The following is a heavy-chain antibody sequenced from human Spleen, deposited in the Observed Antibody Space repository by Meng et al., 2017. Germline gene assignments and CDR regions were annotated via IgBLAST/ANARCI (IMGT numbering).Heavy chain of an antibody. V-gene: IGHV4-34*01. D-gene: IGHD6-13*01. CDR3: ARGEGRQQLIRRPRFDP. J-gene: IGHJ5*02. CDR1: GGSFNRYY. CDR2: IYHSGGT. Sequence: QGQVQQWGAGLVKPSETLSLTCAVYGGSFNRYYWTWIRQPPGKGLEWIGEIYHSGGTDYNPSLKSRVTISVDTSKNQFSLKLSSVTAADTAVYYCARGEGRQQLIRRPRFDPWGQGTLVTVSS.